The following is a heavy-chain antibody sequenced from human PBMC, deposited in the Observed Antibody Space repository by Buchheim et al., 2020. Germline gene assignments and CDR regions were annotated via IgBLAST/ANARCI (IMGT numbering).Heavy chain of an antibody. CDR1: GGSISGYW. CDR3: ARIRLGADY. Sequence: QVQLQESGPGLVKPSETLSLTCTVSGGSISGYWWTWSRQHPGKGPEWIGNIYSNGNTNYNPSLKSRVTISPDMSQNQYLLRLNTVSAADTAVYYCARIRLGADYWGKGTL. D-gene: IGHD2-21*01. CDR2: IYSNGNT. J-gene: IGHJ4*02. V-gene: IGHV4-59*01.